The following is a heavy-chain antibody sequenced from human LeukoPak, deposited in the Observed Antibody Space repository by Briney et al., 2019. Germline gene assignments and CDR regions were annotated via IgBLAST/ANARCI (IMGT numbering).Heavy chain of an antibody. D-gene: IGHD2-2*02. V-gene: IGHV4-61*02. CDR3: ARAGKDIVVVPAAINWFDP. CDR1: GGSISSGSYY. J-gene: IGHJ5*02. Sequence: SETLSLTCTVSGGSISSGSYYWSWIRQPAGKGLEWIGRIYTSGSTNYNPSLKSRVTISVDTSKNQFSLKLSSVTAADTAVYYCARAGKDIVVVPAAINWFDPWGQGTLVTVSS. CDR2: IYTSGST.